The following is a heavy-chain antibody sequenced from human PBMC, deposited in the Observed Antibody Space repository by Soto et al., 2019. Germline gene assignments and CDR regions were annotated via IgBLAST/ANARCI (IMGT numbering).Heavy chain of an antibody. D-gene: IGHD3-22*01. CDR3: ARERYYDSSGDYGFDI. Sequence: ASVKVSCKASGYTFTGYYLHWVRQAPGQGLEWMGWINAHNGDTNNAQKVQGRVTMTRDTSINTAYMELSRLRSDDTAVYFCARERYYDSSGDYGFDIWGQGTAVTVSS. J-gene: IGHJ3*02. CDR2: INAHNGDT. V-gene: IGHV1-2*02. CDR1: GYTFTGYY.